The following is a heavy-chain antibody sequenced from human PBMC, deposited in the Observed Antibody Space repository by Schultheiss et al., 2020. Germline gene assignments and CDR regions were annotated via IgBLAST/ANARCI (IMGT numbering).Heavy chain of an antibody. Sequence: LRLSCTVSGGSISSGGYYWSWIRQHPGKGLEWIGYIYYSGSTNYNPSLKSRVTISLDMSQNQFSLRLSSLTAADTAVYYCARVPGDHYDSSGYWAFDIWGQGTMVTVSS. CDR2: IYYSGST. CDR3: ARVPGDHYDSSGYWAFDI. V-gene: IGHV4-31*03. D-gene: IGHD3-22*01. J-gene: IGHJ3*02. CDR1: GGSISSGGYY.